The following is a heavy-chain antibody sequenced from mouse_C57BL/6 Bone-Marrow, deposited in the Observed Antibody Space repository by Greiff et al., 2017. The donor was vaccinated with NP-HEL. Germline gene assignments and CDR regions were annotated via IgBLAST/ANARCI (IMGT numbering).Heavy chain of an antibody. CDR2: IYPGSGST. Sequence: QVQLQQPGAELVKPGASVKMSCKASGYTFTSYWITWVKQRPGQGLEWIGDIYPGSGSTNYNEKFKSKATLTVDTSSSTAYMQLSSLTSEDSAVYYSARPINYSGSSYGYWGQGTTLTVSS. V-gene: IGHV1-55*01. CDR1: GYTFTSYW. J-gene: IGHJ2*01. D-gene: IGHD1-1*01. CDR3: ARPINYSGSSYGY.